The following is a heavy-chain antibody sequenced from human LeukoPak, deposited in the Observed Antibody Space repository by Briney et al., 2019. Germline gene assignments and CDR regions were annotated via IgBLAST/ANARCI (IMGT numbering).Heavy chain of an antibody. D-gene: IGHD6-13*01. J-gene: IGHJ4*02. Sequence: EGSLRLSCAASGYTFTGYYMHWVRQARGHGLEWMGRINPNSGGTTYAQKFQGRVTMTRDTSISTAYMEQSRLRSDDTAVYYCARVRIAAAGTSNYWGQGTLVTVSS. CDR2: INPNSGGT. V-gene: IGHV1-2*06. CDR3: ARVRIAAAGTSNY. CDR1: GYTFTGYY.